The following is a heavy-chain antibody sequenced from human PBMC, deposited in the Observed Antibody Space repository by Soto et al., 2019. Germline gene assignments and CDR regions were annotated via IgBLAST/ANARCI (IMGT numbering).Heavy chain of an antibody. CDR2: ISGSGGST. CDR1: GFTFNSYA. CDR3: ASRSSGWYFDY. V-gene: IGHV3-23*01. D-gene: IGHD6-19*01. J-gene: IGHJ4*02. Sequence: EVQLLESGGGLVQPGGSLRLSCAASGFTFNSYAMNWVRQAPGKGLEWVSVISGSGGSTYYADSVKGRFTISRDNSKNTLYLQMNSLRAEDTAVYYCASRSSGWYFDYWGQGTLVTVYS.